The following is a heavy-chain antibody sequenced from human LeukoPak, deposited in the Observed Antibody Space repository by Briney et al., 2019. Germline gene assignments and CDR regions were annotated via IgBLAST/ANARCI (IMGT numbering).Heavy chain of an antibody. J-gene: IGHJ4*02. CDR2: INPDDSDV. V-gene: IGHV5-51*01. CDR3: ARYTSNHNDY. CDR1: GYSFTNNW. D-gene: IGHD2-2*01. Sequence: GESLKISCKGYGYSFTNNWIGWVRQLPGKGLEWMGIINPDDSDVKYGPSFQGQVIISADKSISSVYLQWSGLKASDTAIYYCARYTSNHNDYWGQGTLVTVSS.